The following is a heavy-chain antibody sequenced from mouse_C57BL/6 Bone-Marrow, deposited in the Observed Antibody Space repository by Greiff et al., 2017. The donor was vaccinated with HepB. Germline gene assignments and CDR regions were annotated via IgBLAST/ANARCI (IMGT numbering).Heavy chain of an antibody. CDR3: ARDHCYGSSPWFAY. CDR1: GYTFTSYW. J-gene: IGHJ3*01. Sequence: QVQLQQPGAELVMPGASVKLSCKASGYTFTSYWMHWVKQRPGQGLEWIGEIDPSDSYTNYNQKFKGKSTLTVDKSSSTAYMQLSSLTSEDSAVYYCARDHCYGSSPWFAYWGQGTLVTVSA. CDR2: IDPSDSYT. D-gene: IGHD1-1*01. V-gene: IGHV1-69*01.